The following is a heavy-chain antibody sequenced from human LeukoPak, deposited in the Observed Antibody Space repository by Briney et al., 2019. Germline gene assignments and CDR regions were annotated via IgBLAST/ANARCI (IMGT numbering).Heavy chain of an antibody. Sequence: SETLSLTCTVSGGSISSYYWSWIRQPPGKGLEWIGYIYYSGSTNYNPSLKSRVTISVDTSKNQFSLKLSSVTAADTAVYYCACAPYYYGSGSYSDWGQGTLVTVSS. CDR3: ACAPYYYGSGSYSD. V-gene: IGHV4-59*08. CDR1: GGSISSYY. D-gene: IGHD3-10*01. J-gene: IGHJ4*02. CDR2: IYYSGST.